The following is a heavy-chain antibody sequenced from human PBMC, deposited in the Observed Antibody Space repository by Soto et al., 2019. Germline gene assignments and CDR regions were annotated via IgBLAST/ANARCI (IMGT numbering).Heavy chain of an antibody. D-gene: IGHD2-8*01. Sequence: EVQLLESGGGLVQPGGSLRLSCAASGFTFINYAMIWVRHSPGKGLEWVSPISGGGDGTCYADSVKGHFTISRDNSKNTLYLQMNSLRAEDTAIYYFAKKGLGSLKTFCSNSDCDYAFELWVQGTVVTVSS. CDR1: GFTFINYA. CDR2: ISGGGDGT. V-gene: IGHV3-23*01. CDR3: AKKGLGSLKTFCSNSDCDYAFEL. J-gene: IGHJ3*01.